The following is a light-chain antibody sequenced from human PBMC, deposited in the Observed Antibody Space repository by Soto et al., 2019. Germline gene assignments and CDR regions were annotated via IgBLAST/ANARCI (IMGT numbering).Light chain of an antibody. CDR3: QQYYCGPWT. Sequence: DIVMTQSPDSLALSLGERATIHCKSSQSVLHSSNTKNYLGWFQQKAGQPPKLLISWASTRESGVPDRFSGSGSGTDFTLTISRLQAEDVAVYYCQQYYCGPWTFGQGTKVEIK. CDR2: WAS. CDR1: QSVLHSSNTKNY. V-gene: IGKV4-1*01. J-gene: IGKJ1*01.